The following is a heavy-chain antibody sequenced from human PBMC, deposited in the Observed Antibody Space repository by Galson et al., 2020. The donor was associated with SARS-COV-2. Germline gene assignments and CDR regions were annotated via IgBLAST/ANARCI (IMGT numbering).Heavy chain of an antibody. CDR3: ASSGWWGYFDY. CDR1: GFTVSSNY. V-gene: IGHV3-53*01. Sequence: GESLKISCTPSGFTVSSNYMSWVRQAPGKGLEWVSIIYSGGSTYYADSVKGRFTISRDNSKNTLYLHMNSLRAEDTAVYYCASSGWWGYFDYWGQGTLVTVSS. J-gene: IGHJ4*02. CDR2: IYSGGST. D-gene: IGHD2-15*01.